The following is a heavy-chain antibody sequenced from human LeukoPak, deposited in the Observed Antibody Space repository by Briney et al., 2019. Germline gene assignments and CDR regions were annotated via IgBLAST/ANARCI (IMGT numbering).Heavy chain of an antibody. J-gene: IGHJ6*03. D-gene: IGHD5-18*01. CDR2: VYYSGRT. V-gene: IGHV4-39*07. CDR1: GGSISSSSYY. Sequence: PSETLSLTCTVSGGSISSSSYYWGWIRQPPGKGLDWIGSVYYSGRTYYNPSLKSRVTISVDMSKNQFSLNLSSVTAADTAVYYCARAFSGGYNYGYTIYYYMDVWGKGTTVTVSS. CDR3: ARAFSGGYNYGYTIYYYMDV.